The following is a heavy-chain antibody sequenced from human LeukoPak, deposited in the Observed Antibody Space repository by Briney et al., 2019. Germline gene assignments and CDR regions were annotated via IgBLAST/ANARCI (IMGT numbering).Heavy chain of an antibody. V-gene: IGHV3-23*01. Sequence: GGSLRLSCAASGFTLTGNAMLWVRQAPGGGLGWVSGVGGEERKHYADSVRGRFPISRDNSMNTVHLQMNSLRVEDTAVYYCAKDLSWWAAADYWGQGALVTVSS. CDR3: AKDLSWWAAADY. CDR2: VGGEERK. J-gene: IGHJ4*02. D-gene: IGHD2-15*01. CDR1: GFTLTGNA.